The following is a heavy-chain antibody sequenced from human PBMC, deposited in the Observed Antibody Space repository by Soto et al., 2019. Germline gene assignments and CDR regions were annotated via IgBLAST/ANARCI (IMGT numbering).Heavy chain of an antibody. Sequence: SGPTLVKPTQTLTLTCTFSGFSLSTSGVGVGWIRQPPGKALEWLALIYWNDDKRYSPSLKSRLTITKDTSKNQVVLTMTNMDPVDTATYYCAHRPLVVGATREGIYYFDYWGQGTLVTVSS. CDR2: IYWNDDK. J-gene: IGHJ4*02. V-gene: IGHV2-5*01. D-gene: IGHD1-26*01. CDR1: GFSLSTSGVG. CDR3: AHRPLVVGATREGIYYFDY.